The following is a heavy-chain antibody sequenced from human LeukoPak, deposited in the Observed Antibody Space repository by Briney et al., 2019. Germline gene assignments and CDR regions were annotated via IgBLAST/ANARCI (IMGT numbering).Heavy chain of an antibody. CDR3: ANLQQWRLDY. V-gene: IGHV3-23*01. CDR2: ISGSGGST. Sequence: PGGSLRLSCAASGFTFSSYAMSWVRQAPGKGREWVSAISGSGGSTYYADSVKGRFTISRDNSKNTLYLQMNSLRAEDTAVYYCANLQQWRLDYWGQGTLVTVSS. D-gene: IGHD6-19*01. CDR1: GFTFSSYA. J-gene: IGHJ4*02.